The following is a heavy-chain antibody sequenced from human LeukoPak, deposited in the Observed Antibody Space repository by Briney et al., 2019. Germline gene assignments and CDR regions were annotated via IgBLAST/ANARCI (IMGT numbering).Heavy chain of an antibody. D-gene: IGHD1-26*01. Sequence: PGGSLRLSCTASGFDFGAYWMSWVRQAPGKGLEWVANIKNDGGEELYVDSVMGRFTISRDNAKNSLYLQMNSLRAEDTAVYYCARVLLGATTINYYYYYMDVWGKGTTVTVSS. V-gene: IGHV3-7*01. J-gene: IGHJ6*03. CDR3: ARVLLGATTINYYYYYMDV. CDR1: GFDFGAYW. CDR2: IKNDGGEE.